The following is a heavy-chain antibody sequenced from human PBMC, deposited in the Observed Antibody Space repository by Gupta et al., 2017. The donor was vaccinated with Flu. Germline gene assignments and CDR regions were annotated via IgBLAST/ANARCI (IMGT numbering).Heavy chain of an antibody. CDR3: AEWLSNGFDI. Sequence: EAQLVESGGGLVKPGGSLRLSCGAAGFTFSTYGMNWVRQAPGKGLEWVASINRDSALTYYADSVKGRFTVSRDNAKNSLYLQMNSLRAEDTAVYYCAEWLSNGFDIWGQGTMVTVAS. D-gene: IGHD3-3*01. CDR1: GFTFSTYG. V-gene: IGHV3-21*03. CDR2: INRDSALT. J-gene: IGHJ3*02.